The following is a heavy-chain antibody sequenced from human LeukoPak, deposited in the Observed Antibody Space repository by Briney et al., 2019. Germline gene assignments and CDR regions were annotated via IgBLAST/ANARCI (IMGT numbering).Heavy chain of an antibody. CDR2: IIPILGIA. D-gene: IGHD2-15*01. CDR3: ARGPPGSSDNRFDP. Sequence: SVKVSCKASGGTFSSYAISWVRQAPGQGLEWMGRIIPILGIANYAQKFQGRVTITADKSTSTAYMELSSLRSEDTAVYYCARGPPGSSDNRFDPWGQGTLVTVSS. J-gene: IGHJ5*02. V-gene: IGHV1-69*04. CDR1: GGTFSSYA.